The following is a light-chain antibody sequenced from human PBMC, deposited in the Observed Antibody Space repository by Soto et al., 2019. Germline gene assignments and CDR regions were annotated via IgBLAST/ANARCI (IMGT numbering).Light chain of an antibody. J-gene: IGLJ1*01. V-gene: IGLV2-14*01. CDR3: SLYTSSDTPYV. CDR1: SSDVGAYDY. CDR2: VVS. Sequence: QSALTQPASVSGSPGQSITISCTGTSSDVGAYDYVSWYQQHPDKAPKLIIYVVSNRPSGVSIRFSGSKSGNTASLTISGLQAEDEADYYCSLYTSSDTPYVFGTGTKLTVL.